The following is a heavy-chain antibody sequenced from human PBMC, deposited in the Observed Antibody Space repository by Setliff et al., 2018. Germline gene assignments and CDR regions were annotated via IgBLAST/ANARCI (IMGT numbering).Heavy chain of an antibody. J-gene: IGHJ3*02. CDR2: IHYSGST. CDR3: ARVGDSGSYFLANHDAFDI. D-gene: IGHD1-26*01. V-gene: IGHV4-39*07. CDR1: GGSISSSSYY. Sequence: SETLSLSCTVSGGSISSSSYYWGWIRQPPGKGLAWIGSIHYSGSTYYNPSLKSRVTISIDTSKNQFSLKLSSVTAADTAVYYCARVGDSGSYFLANHDAFDIWGQGTMVTVSS.